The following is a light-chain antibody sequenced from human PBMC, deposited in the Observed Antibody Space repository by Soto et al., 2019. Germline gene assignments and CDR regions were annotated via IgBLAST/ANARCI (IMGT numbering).Light chain of an antibody. CDR3: GSYTSTDTPFV. CDR1: STDVGGYNY. CDR2: EVN. V-gene: IGLV2-14*01. J-gene: IGLJ1*01. Sequence: QSVGAQPSCVSGSPGQSITISCTGTSTDVGGYNYVSWYQHHPGKGPKLIIYEVNNRPSGVSDRFSGSKSGNKASLTISNLEAEDESDYYCGSYTSTDTPFVFGTGTKVTAL.